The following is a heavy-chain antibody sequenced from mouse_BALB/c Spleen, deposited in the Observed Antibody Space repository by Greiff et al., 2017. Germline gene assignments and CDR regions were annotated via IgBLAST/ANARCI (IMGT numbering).Heavy chain of an antibody. Sequence: VKLMESGAELARPGASVKMSCKASGYTFTSYTMHWVKQRPGQGLEWIGYINPSSGYTNYNQKFKDKATLTADKSSSTAYMQLSSLTSEDSAVYYCARGGVYGNYAMDYWGQGTSVTVSS. D-gene: IGHD2-1*01. CDR2: INPSSGYT. CDR1: GYTFTSYT. CDR3: ARGGVYGNYAMDY. V-gene: IGHV1-4*01. J-gene: IGHJ4*01.